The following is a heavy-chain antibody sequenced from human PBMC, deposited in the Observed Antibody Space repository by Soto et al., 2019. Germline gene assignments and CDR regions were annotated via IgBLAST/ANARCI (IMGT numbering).Heavy chain of an antibody. CDR1: GYTFTSYG. J-gene: IGHJ4*02. Sequence: GASVKVSCKASGYTFTSYGISWVRQAPGQGLEWMGWISAYNGNTNYAQKLQGRVTMTTDTSTSTAYMELRSLRSDDTAVYYCARDLRITIFGVVITPGYWGQGTLVTVSS. CDR3: ARDLRITIFGVVITPGY. V-gene: IGHV1-18*04. CDR2: ISAYNGNT. D-gene: IGHD3-3*01.